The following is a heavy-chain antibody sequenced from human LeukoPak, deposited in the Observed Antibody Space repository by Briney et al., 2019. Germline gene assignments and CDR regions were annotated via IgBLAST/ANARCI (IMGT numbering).Heavy chain of an antibody. D-gene: IGHD3-10*01. V-gene: IGHV3-21*01. J-gene: IGHJ6*04. CDR2: ISSSSRNI. Sequence: GGSLRLSCAASGFTFNTYTMIWVRLAPGKGPEWVSSISSSSRNIYYADSVEGRFTVSRDNAKNSLYLQMNSLRAEDTAVYYCARGKLWFGETETYYYYGMDVWGTGTTVTVSS. CDR3: ARGKLWFGETETYYYYGMDV. CDR1: GFTFNTYT.